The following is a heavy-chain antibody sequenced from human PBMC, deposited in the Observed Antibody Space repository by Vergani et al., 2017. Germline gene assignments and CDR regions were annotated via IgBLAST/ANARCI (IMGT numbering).Heavy chain of an antibody. D-gene: IGHD5-24*01. J-gene: IGHJ4*02. CDR1: GGTFSSYT. CDR2: IIPILGIA. CDR3: AREGVEMATPVVDY. Sequence: QVQLVHSGAEVKKPGSSLKVSCKASGGTFSSYTISWVRQAPGQGLEWMGRIIPILGIANYAQKVQGRVTITADKSTSTAYMELSSLRSEDTAVYYCAREGVEMATPVVDYWGQGTLVTISS. V-gene: IGHV1-69*04.